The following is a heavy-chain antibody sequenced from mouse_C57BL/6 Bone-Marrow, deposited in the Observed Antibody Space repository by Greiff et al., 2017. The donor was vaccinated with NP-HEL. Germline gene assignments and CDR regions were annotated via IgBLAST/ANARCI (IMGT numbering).Heavy chain of an antibody. CDR2: INPSNGGT. CDR1: GYTFTSYW. CDR3: ARRGIYDGYYVNYYAMDY. V-gene: IGHV1-53*01. D-gene: IGHD2-3*01. Sequence: VQLQQPGTELVKPGASVKLSCKASGYTFTSYWMHWVKQRPGQGLEWIGNINPSNGGTNYNEKFKSKATLTVDKSSSTAYMQLSSLTSEDSAVYYCARRGIYDGYYVNYYAMDYWGQGTSVTVSS. J-gene: IGHJ4*01.